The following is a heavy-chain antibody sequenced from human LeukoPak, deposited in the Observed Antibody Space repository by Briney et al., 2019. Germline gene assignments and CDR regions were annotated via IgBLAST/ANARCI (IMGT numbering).Heavy chain of an antibody. V-gene: IGHV3-30*01. D-gene: IGHD6-6*01. CDR1: GFTFSSYA. Sequence: PGGSLRLSCSASGFTFSSYAMHWVRQAPGKGLEWGAVISYDGSNKYYADSVKGRFTISRDNSKNTLYLQMNSLRAEDTAVYYCASIEARDYWGQGTLVTVSS. J-gene: IGHJ4*02. CDR3: ASIEARDY. CDR2: ISYDGSNK.